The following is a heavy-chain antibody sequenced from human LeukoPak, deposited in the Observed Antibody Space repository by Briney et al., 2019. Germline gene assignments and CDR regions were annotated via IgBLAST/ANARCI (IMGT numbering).Heavy chain of an antibody. V-gene: IGHV3-33*06. CDR2: IWYDGSNK. CDR3: AKDPHLHDSSGYYPAGYFQH. Sequence: PGGSLRLSCAASGFTFSSYGMHWVRQAPGKGLEWVAVIWYDGSNKYYADSVKGRFTISRDNSKNTLYLQMNSLRAEDTAVYYCAKDPHLHDSSGYYPAGYFQHWGQGTLVTVSS. CDR1: GFTFSSYG. D-gene: IGHD3-22*01. J-gene: IGHJ1*01.